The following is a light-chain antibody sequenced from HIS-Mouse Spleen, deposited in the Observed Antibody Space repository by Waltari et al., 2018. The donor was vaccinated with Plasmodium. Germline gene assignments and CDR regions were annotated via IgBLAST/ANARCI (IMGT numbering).Light chain of an antibody. V-gene: IGKV4-1*01. CDR2: WAS. J-gene: IGKJ1*01. CDR3: QQYYSTPWT. CDR1: QRVLYSSNNKNY. Sequence: DIVMTQSPDSLAVSLDERPTINCTSRQRVLYSSNNKNYLAWYQQKPGQPPKLLIYWASTRESGVPDRFSGSGSGTDFTLTISSLQAEDVAVYYCQQYYSTPWTFGQGTKVEIK.